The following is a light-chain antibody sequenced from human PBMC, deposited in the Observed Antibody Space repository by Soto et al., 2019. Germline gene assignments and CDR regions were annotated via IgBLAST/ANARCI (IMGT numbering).Light chain of an antibody. CDR1: SGHSSYA. V-gene: IGLV4-69*01. CDR3: QTGGTGIQV. Sequence: QLVLTQSPSASASLGASVNLTCTLSSGHSSYAIAWHQQQPEKGPRYLMKLNSDGSHTKGDGIPDRFSGSSAGAARYLTISSLQSEDEADYYCQTGGTGIQVFGGGTKLTVL. CDR2: LNSDGSH. J-gene: IGLJ2*01.